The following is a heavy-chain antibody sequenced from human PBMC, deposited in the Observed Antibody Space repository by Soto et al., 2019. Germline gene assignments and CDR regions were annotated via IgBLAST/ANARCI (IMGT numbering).Heavy chain of an antibody. CDR3: AKDDTGSGWAPLNYFDY. J-gene: IGHJ4*02. Sequence: GGSLRLSCAASGFTFSSYAMSWVRQAPGKGLEWVSAISGSGGSTYYADSVKGRFTISRDNSKNTLYLQMNSLRAEDTAVYYCAKDDTGSGWAPLNYFDYWGQGTLVTVSS. CDR1: GFTFSSYA. D-gene: IGHD6-19*01. CDR2: ISGSGGST. V-gene: IGHV3-23*01.